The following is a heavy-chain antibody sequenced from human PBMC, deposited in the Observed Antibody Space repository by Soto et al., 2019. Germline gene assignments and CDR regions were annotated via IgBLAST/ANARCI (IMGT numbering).Heavy chain of an antibody. CDR1: GGTFSSYA. CDR2: IIPIFGTA. J-gene: IGHJ6*02. Sequence: ASVKVSCKASGGTFSSYAISWVRQAPGQGLEWMGGIIPIFGTANYAQKFQGRVTITADESTSTAYMELSNLRSEDTAVYYCARDGVDIVLVPAAMLDYYYGMDVWGQGTTVTVSS. V-gene: IGHV1-69*13. D-gene: IGHD2-2*01. CDR3: ARDGVDIVLVPAAMLDYYYGMDV.